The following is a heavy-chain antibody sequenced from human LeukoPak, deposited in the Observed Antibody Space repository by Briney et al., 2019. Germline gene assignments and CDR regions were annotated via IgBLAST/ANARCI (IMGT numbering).Heavy chain of an antibody. J-gene: IGHJ4*02. CDR1: GYSISSGFY. V-gene: IGHV4-38-2*02. D-gene: IGHD4-17*01. Sequence: PSETLSLTCSVSGYSISSGFYWVWLRQPPGKGLEWIGNIYYSGSTSYNPSLKSRVIMSVDTSKNQFSLNLTSVTAADTAIYYCARDYTVTPFDYWGQGILVTVSS. CDR2: IYYSGST. CDR3: ARDYTVTPFDY.